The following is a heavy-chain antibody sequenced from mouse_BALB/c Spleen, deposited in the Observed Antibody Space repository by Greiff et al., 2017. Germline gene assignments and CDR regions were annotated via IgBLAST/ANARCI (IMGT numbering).Heavy chain of an antibody. CDR2: IWSGGST. CDR3: ARNYYGSTGDY. D-gene: IGHD1-1*01. V-gene: IGHV2-2*02. CDR1: GFSLTSYG. Sequence: VKVEESGPGLVQPSQSLSITCTVSGFSLTSYGVHWVRQSPGKGLEWLGVIWSGGSTDYNAAFISRLSISKDNSKSQVFFKMNSLQANDTAIYYCARNYYGSTGDYWGQGTTLTVSS. J-gene: IGHJ2*01.